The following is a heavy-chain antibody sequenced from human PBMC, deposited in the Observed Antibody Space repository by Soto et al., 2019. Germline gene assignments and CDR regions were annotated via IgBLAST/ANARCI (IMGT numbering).Heavy chain of an antibody. V-gene: IGHV3-23*01. D-gene: IGHD2-2*01. J-gene: IGHJ6*02. CDR3: AKERAGRRILLKYLPMLYGKDV. CDR2: ISGSGGST. Sequence: GGSLRLSCAASGFTFSSYAMSWVRQAPGKGLEWVSAISGSGGSTYYADSVKGRFTISRDNSKNTLYLQMNSLRAEDTAVYYCAKERAGRRILLKYLPMLYGKDVWGQGSTVTVSS. CDR1: GFTFSSYA.